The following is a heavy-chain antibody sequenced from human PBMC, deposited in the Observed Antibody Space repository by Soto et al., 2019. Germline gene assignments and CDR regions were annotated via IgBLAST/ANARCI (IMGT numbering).Heavy chain of an antibody. J-gene: IGHJ4*02. CDR2: ISGSGGST. V-gene: IGHV3-23*01. CDR1: GFTFSRQA. Sequence: GGSLALSCASSGFTFSRQAMSWLRQAAGNGLEWVSAISGSGGSTYYADSVKGRFTISRDNSKNTLYLQMNSLRAEDTAVYYCAKDAYYYDSSGYYYVSLDYWGQRTLVPVSS. CDR3: AKDAYYYDSSGYYYVSLDY. D-gene: IGHD3-22*01.